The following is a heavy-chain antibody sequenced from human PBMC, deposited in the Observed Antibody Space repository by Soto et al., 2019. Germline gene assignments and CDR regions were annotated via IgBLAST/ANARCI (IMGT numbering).Heavy chain of an antibody. CDR2: IWYDGSNK. V-gene: IGHV3-33*01. CDR3: ARARPHYDILTGQYFQH. Sequence: QVQLMESGGGVVQPGRSLRLSCAASGFTFSSYGMHWVRQAPGKGLEWVAVIWYDGSNKYYADSVEGRFTISRVNSKNTLYLQMNSLRAEDTAVYYCARARPHYDILTGQYFQHWGQGTLVTVSS. J-gene: IGHJ1*01. CDR1: GFTFSSYG. D-gene: IGHD3-9*01.